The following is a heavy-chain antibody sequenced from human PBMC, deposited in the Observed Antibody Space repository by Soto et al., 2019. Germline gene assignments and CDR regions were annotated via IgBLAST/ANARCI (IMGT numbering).Heavy chain of an antibody. CDR3: ARIDYGGNSNYYYYGMDV. CDR1: GYTFTSYD. D-gene: IGHD4-17*01. J-gene: IGHJ6*02. CDR2: MNPNSGNT. Sequence: GASVKVSCKASGYTFTSYDINWVRQATGQGLEWMGWMNPNSGNTGYAQKFQGRVTMTRNTSISTAYMELSSLRSEDTAVYYCARIDYGGNSNYYYYGMDVWGQGTTVTVSS. V-gene: IGHV1-8*01.